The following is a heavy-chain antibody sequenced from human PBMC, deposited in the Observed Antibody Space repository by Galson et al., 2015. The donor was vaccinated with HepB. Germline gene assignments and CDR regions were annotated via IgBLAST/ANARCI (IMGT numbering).Heavy chain of an antibody. V-gene: IGHV3-15*01. J-gene: IGHJ4*02. CDR1: GFTFSNAW. Sequence: SLRLSCAASGFTFSNAWMSWVRQAPGKGLEWVGRIKSKTDGGTTDYAAPVKGRFTISRDDSKNTLYLQMNSLKTEDTAVYYCLGSSWPGFDYWGQGTLVTVSS. CDR3: LGSSWPGFDY. D-gene: IGHD6-13*01. CDR2: IKSKTDGGTT.